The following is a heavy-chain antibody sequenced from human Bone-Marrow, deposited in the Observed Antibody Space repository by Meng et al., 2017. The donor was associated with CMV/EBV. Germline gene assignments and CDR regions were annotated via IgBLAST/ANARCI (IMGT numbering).Heavy chain of an antibody. D-gene: IGHD3-3*01. CDR3: ARLYDFWSGYSPSYYFDY. CDR2: IKQDGSEK. Sequence: GGSLRLSCAAPGFTFSSYWRSWVRQAPGKGLEWVANIKQDGSEKYYVDSVKGRFTISRDNAKNSLYLQMNSLRAEDTAVYYCARLYDFWSGYSPSYYFDYWGQGTLVTVSS. CDR1: GFTFSSYW. V-gene: IGHV3-7*01. J-gene: IGHJ4*02.